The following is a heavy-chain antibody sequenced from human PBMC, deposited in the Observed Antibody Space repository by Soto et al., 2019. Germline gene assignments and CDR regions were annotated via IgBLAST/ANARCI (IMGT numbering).Heavy chain of an antibody. Sequence: GGSLRLSCSASGFTFSSYAMHWVRQAPWKGLEYVSAISRNGGSTYYADSVKGRFTISRDNSKNTLYLQMSSLRAEDTAVYYCVKELDRYCSGGSCYNFDYWGQGT. CDR2: ISRNGGST. V-gene: IGHV3-64D*06. J-gene: IGHJ4*02. CDR1: GFTFSSYA. D-gene: IGHD2-15*01. CDR3: VKELDRYCSGGSCYNFDY.